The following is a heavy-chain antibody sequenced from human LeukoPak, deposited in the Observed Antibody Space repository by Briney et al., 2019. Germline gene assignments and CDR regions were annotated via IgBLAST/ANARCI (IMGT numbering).Heavy chain of an antibody. D-gene: IGHD6-13*01. J-gene: IGHJ6*02. CDR3: ARNALAAAGTDSYYYYGMDV. CDR2: IYYSGST. CDR1: GGSISSYY. V-gene: IGHV4-59*08. Sequence: SETLSLTCTVSGGSISSYYWSWIWQPPGKGLEWIGYIYYSGSTNYNPSLKSRVTISVDTSKNQFSLKLSSVTAADTAVYYCARNALAAAGTDSYYYYGMDVWGQGTTVTVSS.